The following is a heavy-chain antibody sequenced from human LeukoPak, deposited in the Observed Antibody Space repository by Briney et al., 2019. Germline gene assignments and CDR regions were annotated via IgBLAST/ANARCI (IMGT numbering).Heavy chain of an antibody. CDR2: ISYDGSNK. D-gene: IGHD3-10*01. CDR1: GFTLSSYA. J-gene: IGHJ4*02. Sequence: PGGSLRLSCAASGFTLSSYAMHWVRQAPGKGLEWVAVISYDGSNKYYADSVKGRFTISRDNSKNTLYLQMNSLRAEDTAVYYCARGVRGYGSGSYFNYWGQGTLVTVSS. V-gene: IGHV3-30*04. CDR3: ARGVRGYGSGSYFNY.